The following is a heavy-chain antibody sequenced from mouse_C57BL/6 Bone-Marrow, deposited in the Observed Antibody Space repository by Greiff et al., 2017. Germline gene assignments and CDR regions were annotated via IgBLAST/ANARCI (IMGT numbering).Heavy chain of an antibody. CDR3: ARNYGSSYPYAMDY. Sequence: VQLVESGGGLVKPGGSLKLSCAASGFTFSDYGMHWVRQAPEKGLEWVAYISSGSSTIYYADTVKGRFTISRDNAKNTLFLQMTSLRSEDTAMYYCARNYGSSYPYAMDYWGQGTSVTVSS. CDR1: GFTFSDYG. CDR2: ISSGSSTI. J-gene: IGHJ4*01. V-gene: IGHV5-17*01. D-gene: IGHD1-1*01.